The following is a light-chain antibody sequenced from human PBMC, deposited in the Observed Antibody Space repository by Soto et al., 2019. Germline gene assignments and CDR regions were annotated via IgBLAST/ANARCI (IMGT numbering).Light chain of an antibody. Sequence: DIQMTQSPSSLSASVGDRVTITCRASQNIANWLAWYQQTPGKAPKILIYGASTLQTGVPSRFSGSGSGTEFTITIRSLQPGDFATYYCQQYNTYSATFGQGTRLEIK. V-gene: IGKV1-5*01. CDR3: QQYNTYSAT. J-gene: IGKJ5*01. CDR1: QNIANW. CDR2: GAS.